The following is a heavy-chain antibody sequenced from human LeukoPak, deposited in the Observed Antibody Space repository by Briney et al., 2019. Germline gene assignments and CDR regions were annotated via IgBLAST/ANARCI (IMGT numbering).Heavy chain of an antibody. CDR2: INAGNGNT. V-gene: IGHV1-3*01. Sequence: GASVKVSCKASGYTFSSYAMHWVRQAPGQRFEWMGWINAGNGNTKYSQKFQGRVTITRDTSASTAYMELSSLRSEDTAVYYCASPGEGALASYYLDYWGQGTLVTVSS. CDR3: ASPGEGALASYYLDY. CDR1: GYTFSSYA. D-gene: IGHD7-27*01. J-gene: IGHJ4*02.